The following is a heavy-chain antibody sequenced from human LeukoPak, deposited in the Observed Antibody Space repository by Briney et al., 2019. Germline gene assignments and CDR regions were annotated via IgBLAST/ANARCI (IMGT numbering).Heavy chain of an antibody. V-gene: IGHV1-18*01. J-gene: IGHJ4*02. D-gene: IGHD6-19*01. CDR2: ISANNGDT. Sequence: ASVKVSCKASGYSFVTYGITWVRQAPGQGLEWMGWISANNGDTNYVQQLQGRVTMTTDTSTSTIYMELRSLRSDDTAVYYCARVGIAVAGISYFDYWGQGTLVTVSS. CDR1: GYSFVTYG. CDR3: ARVGIAVAGISYFDY.